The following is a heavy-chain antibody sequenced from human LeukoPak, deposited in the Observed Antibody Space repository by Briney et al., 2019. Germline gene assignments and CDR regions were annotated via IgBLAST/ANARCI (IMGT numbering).Heavy chain of an antibody. CDR2: INQDGRVE. J-gene: IGHJ4*02. D-gene: IGHD2-8*01. Sequence: GGSLRISCAASGFTFDKYWRDWVRQAPGKGLEWVAQINQDGRVEHYVDSVKGRFTISRDNAKNLLSLQMSSLRAEDTAVYYCARGSDYSNGNIYEDDFEYWGQGTLVTVSS. V-gene: IGHV3-7*01. CDR3: ARGSDYSNGNIYEDDFEY. CDR1: GFTFDKYW.